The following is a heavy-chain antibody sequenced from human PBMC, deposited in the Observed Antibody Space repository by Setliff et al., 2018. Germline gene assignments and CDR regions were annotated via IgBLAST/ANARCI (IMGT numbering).Heavy chain of an antibody. Sequence: PSETLSLTCRVSGGSVSTFYWTWIRQPPGKGLEWIGYIFTSGSTQYNPSLKSRATISRDTSSNQFSLKLFSVTAADTAVYYCAHSTTFDVHHDYWGQGALVTVSS. D-gene: IGHD3-9*01. J-gene: IGHJ4*02. CDR2: IFTSGST. CDR1: GGSVSTFY. CDR3: AHSTTFDVHHDY. V-gene: IGHV4-4*09.